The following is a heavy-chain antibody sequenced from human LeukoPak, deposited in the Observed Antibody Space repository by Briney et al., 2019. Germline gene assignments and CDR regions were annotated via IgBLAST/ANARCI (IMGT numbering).Heavy chain of an antibody. CDR2: IYPGDSDT. CDR3: ARRRYDSSGYHYTPDY. J-gene: IGHJ4*02. Sequence: GESLKISCKGSGYSFTSYWIGWVRQMPGKGLEWMGIIYPGDSDTRYSPSFQGQVTISADKSISTAYLQWSSLKASDTAMYYCARRRYDSSGYHYTPDYWGQGTLVTVSS. CDR1: GYSFTSYW. D-gene: IGHD3-22*01. V-gene: IGHV5-51*01.